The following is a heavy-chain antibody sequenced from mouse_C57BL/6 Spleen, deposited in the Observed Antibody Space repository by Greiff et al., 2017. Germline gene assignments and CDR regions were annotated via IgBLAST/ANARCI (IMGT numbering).Heavy chain of an antibody. V-gene: IGHV3-6*01. CDR3: AREDYYSNCCYFDV. CDR2: IRYDGSN. Sequence: VQLQQSGPGLVKPSQSLSLSCSATGYSITSGYYWNWIRQFPGNQLECMGYIRYDGSNNYNPSLKNQISITPDTSKSPFFLKLHSVTTEDTAIYYCAREDYYSNCCYFDVWGKGTTLTVSS. D-gene: IGHD2-5*01. J-gene: IGHJ1*03. CDR1: GYSITSGYY.